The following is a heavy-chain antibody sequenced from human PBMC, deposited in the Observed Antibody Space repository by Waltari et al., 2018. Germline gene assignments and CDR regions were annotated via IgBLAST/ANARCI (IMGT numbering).Heavy chain of an antibody. J-gene: IGHJ4*02. Sequence: EVQLVQSGAEVKKPGESLKISCKVSGRTFTKNWIAWVRQMPGKGLEWVGMIYPGDSDIRYSPSLQGQVTISVDESINTAFLQWTSLKASDTAIYFCARQTAAVDPFDYWGQGTLVTVSS. CDR3: ARQTAAVDPFDY. D-gene: IGHD2-15*01. CDR2: IYPGDSDI. CDR1: GRTFTKNW. V-gene: IGHV5-51*01.